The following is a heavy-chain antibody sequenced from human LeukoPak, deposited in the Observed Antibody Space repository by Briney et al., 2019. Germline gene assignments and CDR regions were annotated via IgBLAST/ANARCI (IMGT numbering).Heavy chain of an antibody. CDR1: GYTFTSYY. J-gene: IGHJ4*02. CDR2: MNPNSGNT. D-gene: IGHD4-17*01. V-gene: IGHV1-8*02. CDR3: ARRLRSQNFDY. Sequence: ASVKVSCKASGYTFTSYYMHWVRQAPGQGLEWMGWMNPNSGNTGYAQKFQGRVTMTRNTSISTAYMELSSLRSEDTAVYYCARRLRSQNFDYWGQGTLVTVSS.